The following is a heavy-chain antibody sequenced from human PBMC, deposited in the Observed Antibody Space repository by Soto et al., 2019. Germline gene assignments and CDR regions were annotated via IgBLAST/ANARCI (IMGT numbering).Heavy chain of an antibody. Sequence: QVQLVESGGGVXQPGRSLRLSCAASGFTFSNYAIHWVRQAPGKGLEWVAAISYDGSNKYYADSVKGRFTISRDNSKSTLYLQVNSLRADDADVYYCARGTSSGWYYFDYWGQGTLVTVSS. CDR3: ARGTSSGWYYFDY. V-gene: IGHV3-30-3*01. J-gene: IGHJ4*02. CDR1: GFTFSNYA. CDR2: ISYDGSNK. D-gene: IGHD6-19*01.